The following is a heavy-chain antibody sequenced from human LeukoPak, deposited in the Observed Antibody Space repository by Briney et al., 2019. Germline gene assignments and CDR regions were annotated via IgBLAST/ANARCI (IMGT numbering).Heavy chain of an antibody. CDR1: GGSIGSGDYY. Sequence: SETLSLTCTVSGGSIGSGDYYWSWIRQPPGKGLEWIGYIYYSGSTYYNPSLKSRVTISVDTSKDQFSLKLSSETAADTAVYYCARREYSSSSYGYWGQGTLVTVSS. V-gene: IGHV4-30-4*01. CDR2: IYYSGST. D-gene: IGHD6-6*01. J-gene: IGHJ4*02. CDR3: ARREYSSSSYGY.